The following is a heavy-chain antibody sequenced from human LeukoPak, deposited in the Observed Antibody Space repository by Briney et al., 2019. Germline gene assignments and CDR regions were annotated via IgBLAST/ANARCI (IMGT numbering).Heavy chain of an antibody. CDR2: IWYDGSNK. CDR3: ARDRDSTVFDY. D-gene: IGHD2-21*01. Sequence: GGSLRLSCAASGFTFSSYGMHWVRQAPGKGLEWVAVIWYDGSNKYYADSVKGRFTISRDNSKNTLYLQMNSLRAEDTAVYYCARDRDSTVFDYWGQGTLVTVSS. J-gene: IGHJ4*02. CDR1: GFTFSSYG. V-gene: IGHV3-33*01.